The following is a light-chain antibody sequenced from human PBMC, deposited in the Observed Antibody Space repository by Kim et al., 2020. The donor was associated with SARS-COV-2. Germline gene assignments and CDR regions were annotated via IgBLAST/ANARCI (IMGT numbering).Light chain of an antibody. CDR3: QVWDSGSDHVV. CDR2: YNT. V-gene: IGLV3-21*01. CDR1: IIGDKY. J-gene: IGLJ2*01. Sequence: PGNTASITCGGEIIGDKYVHWYQKRPGQAPVLVLYYNTDRPAGIPERFSGSNSGDTATLTISGVEAGDEADYFCQVWDSGSDHVVFGGGTQLTVL.